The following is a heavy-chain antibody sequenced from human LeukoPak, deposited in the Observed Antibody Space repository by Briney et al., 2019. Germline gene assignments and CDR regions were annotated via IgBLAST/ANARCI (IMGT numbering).Heavy chain of an antibody. V-gene: IGHV4-34*01. CDR1: GGSFSGYY. D-gene: IGHD6-19*01. CDR3: ARFGSGWHYFDY. Sequence: SETLSLTCAVYGGSFSGYYWSWIRQPPGKGLEWIGEINHSGSTNYNPSLKSRVTISVDTSKNQFSLKLSSVTAADTAVYYCARFGSGWHYFDYWGQGTLVTVSS. CDR2: INHSGST. J-gene: IGHJ4*02.